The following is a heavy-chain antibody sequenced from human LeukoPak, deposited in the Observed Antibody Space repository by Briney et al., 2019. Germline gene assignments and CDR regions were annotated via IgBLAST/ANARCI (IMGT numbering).Heavy chain of an antibody. V-gene: IGHV4-34*01. CDR1: GGSFSGYY. D-gene: IGHD6-19*01. CDR3: ARFGSGWHYFDY. Sequence: SETLSLTCAVYGGSFSGYYWSWIRQPPGKGLEWIGEINHSGSTNYNPSLKSRVTISVDTSKNQFSLKLSSVTAADTAVYYCARFGSGWHYFDYWGQGTLVTVSS. CDR2: INHSGST. J-gene: IGHJ4*02.